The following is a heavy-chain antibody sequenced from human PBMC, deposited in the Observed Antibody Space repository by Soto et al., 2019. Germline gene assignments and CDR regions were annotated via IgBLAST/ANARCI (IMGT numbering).Heavy chain of an antibody. J-gene: IGHJ5*02. D-gene: IGHD4-17*01. Sequence: SETLSLTCTVSGGSISSGDYYWSWIRQPPGKGLEWIGYIYYTGSTYYNPSLKSRVTVSVDTSKNQFSLRLSSVTAADTAVYYCARDLFLDYGGPTGWFDPWGQGTLVTVSS. CDR1: GGSISSGDYY. V-gene: IGHV4-30-4*01. CDR3: ARDLFLDYGGPTGWFDP. CDR2: IYYTGST.